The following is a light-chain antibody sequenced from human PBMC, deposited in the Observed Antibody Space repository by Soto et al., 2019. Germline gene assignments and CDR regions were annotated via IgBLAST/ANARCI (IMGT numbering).Light chain of an antibody. Sequence: DIQMNQSPSSLSASVGDRVTITCRASQSISNYLNWYQQKPGKAPKLLIYAASTLQSGVPSVFSGSVSGTDFTLTISSLQPEDSATYYCQQSYSIPRPFGQGTKVEI. CDR2: AAS. CDR1: QSISNY. J-gene: IGKJ1*01. V-gene: IGKV1-39*01. CDR3: QQSYSIPRP.